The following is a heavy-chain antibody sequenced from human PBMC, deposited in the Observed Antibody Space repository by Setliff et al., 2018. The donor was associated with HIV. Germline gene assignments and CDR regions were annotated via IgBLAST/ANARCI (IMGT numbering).Heavy chain of an antibody. V-gene: IGHV3-49*04. CDR2: IRSKSIGGTT. CDR3: TRRYCTSTSCSSPYDY. D-gene: IGHD2-2*01. J-gene: IGHJ4*02. Sequence: GGSLRLSCTASGFSFDDYALTWVRQAPGKGLEWVGFIRSKSIGGTTDYGASVKGRFTISRDDSKTIAYLQMNSLRAEDTAVYYCTRRYCTSTSCSSPYDYWGRGTLVTVSS. CDR1: GFSFDDYA.